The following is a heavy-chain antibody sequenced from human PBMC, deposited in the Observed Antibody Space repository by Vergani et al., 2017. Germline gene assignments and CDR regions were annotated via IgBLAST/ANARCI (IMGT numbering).Heavy chain of an antibody. Sequence: EVQLLESGGGLVQPGGSLRLSCAASGFTFSSYAMSWVRQAPGKGLEWVSAISGSGGSTYYADSVKGRFTISRDNSKNTLYLQMNSLRAEDTAVYYCARQRGKGGYFDYWGQGTLVTVSS. CDR3: ARQRGKGGYFDY. CDR1: GFTFSSYA. V-gene: IGHV3-23*01. J-gene: IGHJ4*02. CDR2: ISGSGGST. D-gene: IGHD7-27*01.